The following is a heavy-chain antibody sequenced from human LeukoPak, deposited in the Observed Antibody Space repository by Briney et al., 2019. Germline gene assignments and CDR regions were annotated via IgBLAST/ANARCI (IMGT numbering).Heavy chain of an antibody. Sequence: PGGSLRLSCAASGFTFSRFWMSWVRQAPDKGLEWVANINEDGSEAYYVDSVKGRFTISRDKPKNSVSLQMNSLRAEDTALYYCARREWLRHERTGYYAFDAWGQGTLVTVSS. CDR3: ARREWLRHERTGYYAFDA. CDR1: GFTFSRFW. D-gene: IGHD1-26*01. CDR2: INEDGSEA. V-gene: IGHV3-7*01. J-gene: IGHJ5*02.